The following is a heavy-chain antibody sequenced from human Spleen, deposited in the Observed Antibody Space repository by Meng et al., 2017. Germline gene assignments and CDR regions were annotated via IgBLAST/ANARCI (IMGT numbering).Heavy chain of an antibody. Sequence: GESLKISCVASGFSFTDAWMSWVRQAPGKGLEWVGRIKSNSDGGTTDYAAPVKGRFTISRDDSKNTLYLQMNSLKSEDTAVYYCSGHIDYWGQGTLVTVSS. V-gene: IGHV3-15*01. CDR2: IKSNSDGGTT. CDR1: GFSFTDAW. D-gene: IGHD5-12*01. CDR3: SGHIDY. J-gene: IGHJ4*02.